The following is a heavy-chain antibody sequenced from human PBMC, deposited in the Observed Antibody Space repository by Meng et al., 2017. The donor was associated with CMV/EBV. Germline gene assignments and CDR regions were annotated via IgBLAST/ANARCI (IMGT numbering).Heavy chain of an antibody. Sequence: SVKVSCKASGGTFSSYAISWVRQAPGQGLEWMGGIIPILGIANYAQKFQGRVTITADKSTSTAYMELSSLRSDDTAVYYCASFGYYGSGSYHSYWGQGTLVTVSS. V-gene: IGHV1-69*10. CDR3: ASFGYYGSGSYHSY. CDR2: IIPILGIA. J-gene: IGHJ4*02. CDR1: GGTFSSYA. D-gene: IGHD3-10*01.